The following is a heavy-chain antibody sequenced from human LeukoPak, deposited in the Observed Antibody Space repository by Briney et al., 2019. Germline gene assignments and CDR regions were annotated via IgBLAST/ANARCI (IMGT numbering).Heavy chain of an antibody. CDR3: ARIGDTGGYFNY. V-gene: IGHV4-34*01. Sequence: SETPSLTCAVYGGSFSGYYWSWIRQPPGKGLEWIGEINHSGSTNYNPSLKSRVTISVDTSKNQFSLKLSSVTAADTAVYYCARIGDTGGYFNYWGQGTLVTVSS. J-gene: IGHJ4*02. CDR1: GGSFSGYY. D-gene: IGHD2-8*02. CDR2: INHSGST.